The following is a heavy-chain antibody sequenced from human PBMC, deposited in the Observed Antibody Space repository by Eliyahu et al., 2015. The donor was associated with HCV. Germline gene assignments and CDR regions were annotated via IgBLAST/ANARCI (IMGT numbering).Heavy chain of an antibody. D-gene: IGHD3-3*01. V-gene: IGHV4-59*01. Sequence: QVQLQESGPGLVKPSETLSLTCTVXGGSISSYYWSWIRQPPGKGLEWIGYIYYSGSTNYNPSLKSRVTISVDTSKNQFSLKLSSVTAADTAVYYCALSGEAKFDYWGQGTLVTVSS. CDR2: IYYSGST. J-gene: IGHJ4*02. CDR1: GGSISSYY. CDR3: ALSGEAKFDY.